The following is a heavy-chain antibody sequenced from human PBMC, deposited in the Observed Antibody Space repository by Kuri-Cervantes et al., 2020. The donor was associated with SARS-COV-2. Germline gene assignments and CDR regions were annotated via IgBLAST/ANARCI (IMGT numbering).Heavy chain of an antibody. CDR1: GGSISSSNW. Sequence: GSLRLSCAVSGGSISSSNWWSWVRQPPGKGLEWIGEIYHSGSTNYNPSLKSRVTISVGKSKNQFSLKLSSVTAADTAVYYCARDGDLLWFGDWGQGTLVTVSS. V-gene: IGHV4-4*02. D-gene: IGHD3-10*01. J-gene: IGHJ4*02. CDR2: IYHSGST. CDR3: ARDGDLLWFGD.